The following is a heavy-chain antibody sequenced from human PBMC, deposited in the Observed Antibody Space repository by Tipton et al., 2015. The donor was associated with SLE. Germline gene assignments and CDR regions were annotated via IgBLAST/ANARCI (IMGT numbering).Heavy chain of an antibody. CDR2: IDHSDIT. V-gene: IGHV4-4*02. J-gene: IGHJ4*02. CDR3: ARDEGASVELGADY. Sequence: TLSLSCAVSGDSISSSSWWTWVRQPPGKGLEWIGEIDHSDITSHNPSLKSRLTISVDTSKNQFSLKLSSVTAADTAVYYCARDEGASVELGADYWGQGTLVTVSS. CDR1: GDSISSSSW. D-gene: IGHD1-7*01.